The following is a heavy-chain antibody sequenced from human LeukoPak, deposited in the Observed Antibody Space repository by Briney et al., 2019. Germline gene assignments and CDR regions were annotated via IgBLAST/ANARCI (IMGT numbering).Heavy chain of an antibody. V-gene: IGHV1-2*02. CDR2: INLNSGGT. CDR3: ANSAVAGIYYFDY. J-gene: IGHJ4*02. D-gene: IGHD6-19*01. Sequence: GASVKVSCKASGYTFTGYYMHWVRQAPGQGLEWMGWINLNSGGTNYAQKFQGRVTMTRDTSISTAYMELSRLRSDDTAVYYCANSAVAGIYYFDYWGQGTLVTVSS. CDR1: GYTFTGYY.